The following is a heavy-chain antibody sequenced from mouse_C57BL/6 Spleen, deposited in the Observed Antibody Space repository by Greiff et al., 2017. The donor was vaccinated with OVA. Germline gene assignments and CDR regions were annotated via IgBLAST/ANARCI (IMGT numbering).Heavy chain of an antibody. Sequence: EVMLVESGGGLVKPGGSLKLSCAASGFTFSDYGMHWVRQAPEKGLEWVAYISSGSSTIYYADTGKGRFTISRDNAKNTLFLQMTSLRSEDTAMYYCARENYGSTRYFDVWGTGTTVTVSS. CDR2: ISSGSSTI. D-gene: IGHD1-1*01. J-gene: IGHJ1*03. CDR3: ARENYGSTRYFDV. CDR1: GFTFSDYG. V-gene: IGHV5-17*01.